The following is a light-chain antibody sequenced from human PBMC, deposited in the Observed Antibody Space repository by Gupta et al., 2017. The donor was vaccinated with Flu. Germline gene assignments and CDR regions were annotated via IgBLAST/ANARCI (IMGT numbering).Light chain of an antibody. J-gene: IGKJ2*01. Sequence: TLSLSPGERATLSCRASESVSRTYLAWYQQKPGQAPRLLIYGASSRATGIPDSFSGSESGTDFTLTISRLEPEDFAVYYCQQYGDSPPYTFGQGTKLEIK. V-gene: IGKV3-20*01. CDR3: QQYGDSPPYT. CDR1: ESVSRTY. CDR2: GAS.